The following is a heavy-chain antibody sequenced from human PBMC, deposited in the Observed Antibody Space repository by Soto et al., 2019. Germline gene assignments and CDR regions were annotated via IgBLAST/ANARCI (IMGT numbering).Heavy chain of an antibody. CDR3: ARGPFTMARAVVEIYYFYGMDV. CDR2: IYHSGST. D-gene: IGHD3-10*01. V-gene: IGHV4-30-2*01. J-gene: IGHJ6*02. Sequence: SETLSLTCAVSGGSISSGGYSWSWIRRPPGKGLECIGYIYHSGSTYYNPSLKRRVTISIDTSKNRFCLKLTSLTAADTAVYYCARGPFTMARAVVEIYYFYGMDVWGQGTTVTVSS. CDR1: GGSISSGGYS.